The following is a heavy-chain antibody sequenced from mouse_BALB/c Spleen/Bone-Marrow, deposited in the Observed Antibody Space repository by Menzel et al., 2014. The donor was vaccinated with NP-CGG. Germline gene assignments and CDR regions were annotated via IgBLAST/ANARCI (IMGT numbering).Heavy chain of an antibody. V-gene: IGHV1-67*01. D-gene: IGHD1-1*01. J-gene: IGHJ2*01. CDR2: ISTYNGNT. Sequence: VKLMESGPEVVRPGVSVKISCKGSGYTFTDYAMHWVKQSHAKSLEWIEVISTYNGNTNYNQKFKGKATMTVDKSSSTAYMELARLTSDGSAIYYCARDLLRSHFDYWGQGTTLTVSS. CDR3: ARDLLRSHFDY. CDR1: GYTFTDYA.